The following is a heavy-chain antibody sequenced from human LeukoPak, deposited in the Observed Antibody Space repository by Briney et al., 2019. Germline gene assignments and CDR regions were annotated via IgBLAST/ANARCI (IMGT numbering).Heavy chain of an antibody. CDR3: ARVNFDWLPTVNYFDY. V-gene: IGHV3-11*04. D-gene: IGHD3-9*01. J-gene: IGHJ4*02. Sequence: PGGSLRLSCAASGFTFSDYYMSWIRQAPGKGLEWVSYISSSGSTIYYADSVKGRFTISRDNAKNSLYLQMNSLRAEDTAVYYCARVNFDWLPTVNYFDYWGQGTLVTVSS. CDR1: GFTFSDYY. CDR2: ISSSGSTI.